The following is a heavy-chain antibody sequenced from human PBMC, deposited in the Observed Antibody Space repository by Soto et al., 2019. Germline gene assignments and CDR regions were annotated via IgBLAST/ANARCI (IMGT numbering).Heavy chain of an antibody. CDR3: ARQRVFVVVGATPYCYMHV. D-gene: IGHD2-15*01. CDR2: INHSGST. J-gene: IGHJ6*03. V-gene: IGHV4-34*01. CDR1: GGSFSGYY. Sequence: KPSETLSLTCAVYGGSFSGYYWSWIRQPPGKGLEWIGEINHSGSTNYNPSLKSRVTISVDTSKNQFSLKLSSVTAADTAVYYCARQRVFVVVGATPYCYMHVWGKGTTVTVSS.